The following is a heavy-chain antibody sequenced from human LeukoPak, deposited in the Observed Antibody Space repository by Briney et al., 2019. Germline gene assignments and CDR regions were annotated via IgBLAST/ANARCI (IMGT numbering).Heavy chain of an antibody. Sequence: SVKVSCKASGGTFSSYAISWLRQAPGQGLEWMGGIIPIFGTANYAQKFQGRVTITTDESTSTAYMELRSLRSDDTAVYYCARPSYYYDSSGYHRYYYYYGMDVWGQGTTVTVSS. D-gene: IGHD3-22*01. V-gene: IGHV1-69*05. CDR1: GGTFSSYA. J-gene: IGHJ6*02. CDR3: ARPSYYYDSSGYHRYYYYYGMDV. CDR2: IIPIFGTA.